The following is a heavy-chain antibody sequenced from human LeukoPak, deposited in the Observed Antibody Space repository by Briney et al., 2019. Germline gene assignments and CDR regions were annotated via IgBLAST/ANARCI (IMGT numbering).Heavy chain of an antibody. CDR3: AKALKEPVLRYFDWLL. CDR1: GFTVSSNY. J-gene: IGHJ4*02. D-gene: IGHD3-9*01. V-gene: IGHV3-66*01. Sequence: GGSLRLSCAASGFTVSSNYMNWVRQAPGKGLEWVSVMYSGGSTFYGDSVKGRFTISRDNSMNTLYLQMNSLRVDDTAVYYCAKALKEPVLRYFDWLLWGQGTLVTVSS. CDR2: MYSGGST.